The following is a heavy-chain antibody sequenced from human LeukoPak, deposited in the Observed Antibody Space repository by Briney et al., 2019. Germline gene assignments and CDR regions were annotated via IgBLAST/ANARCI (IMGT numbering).Heavy chain of an antibody. V-gene: IGHV1-69*05. J-gene: IGHJ6*03. CDR1: GGTFSRYA. Sequence: ASVKVSCKASGGTFSRYAISWVRQAPGQGLEWKGWIIPIFGTANYAQKFQGRVTITTDESTSTAYMELSSLRSEDTAVYYCASGVVGANYYYYYYMDLWGKGTTVTVSS. CDR2: IIPIFGTA. D-gene: IGHD1-26*01. CDR3: ASGVVGANYYYYYYMDL.